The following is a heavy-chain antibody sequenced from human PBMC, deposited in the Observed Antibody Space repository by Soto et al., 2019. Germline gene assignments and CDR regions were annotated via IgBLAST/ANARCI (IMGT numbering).Heavy chain of an antibody. D-gene: IGHD3-3*01. CDR3: ARDRITTRCDAFDL. CDR2: IIPIPDIT. J-gene: IGHJ3*01. Sequence: QVQLVQSGAEVRKPGSSVKVSCKAPGGTFSTYIISWVRQAPGQGLEWMGRIIPIPDITNYAQKFQGRVTITADRSTSTASMALTSLKSQDMSVYYCARDRITTRCDAFDLWGQGTLVTVSS. V-gene: IGHV1-69*08. CDR1: GGTFSTYI.